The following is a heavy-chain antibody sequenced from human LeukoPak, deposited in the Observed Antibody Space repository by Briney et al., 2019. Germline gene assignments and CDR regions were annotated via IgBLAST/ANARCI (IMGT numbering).Heavy chain of an antibody. CDR2: INFSGAT. CDR3: ARGGSHSSSWYRDFDY. Sequence: SETLSLTCTVSGGSIGTDSHYWGWIRQTPGKGLDWIGLINFSGATYYNPSLKSRVTISVDTSKNQFSLKLSSVTAADTAVYYCARGGSHSSSWYRDFDYWGQGTLVTVSS. CDR1: GGSIGTDSHY. D-gene: IGHD6-13*01. J-gene: IGHJ4*02. V-gene: IGHV4-39*07.